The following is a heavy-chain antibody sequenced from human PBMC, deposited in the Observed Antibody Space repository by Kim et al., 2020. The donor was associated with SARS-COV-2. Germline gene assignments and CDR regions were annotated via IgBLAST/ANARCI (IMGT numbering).Heavy chain of an antibody. D-gene: IGHD6-13*01. Sequence: GRTSYAQKLQGRGTMTRDTSTSTVYMELSRLRSEDTAVYYWARGRQQLVDFWGQGTMVTVSS. J-gene: IGHJ3*01. CDR2: GRT. V-gene: IGHV1-46*03. CDR3: ARGRQQLVDF.